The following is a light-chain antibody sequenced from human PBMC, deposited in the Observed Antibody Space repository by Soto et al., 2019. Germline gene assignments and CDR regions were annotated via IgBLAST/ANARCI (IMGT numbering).Light chain of an antibody. J-gene: IGKJ2*01. CDR2: GAS. V-gene: IGKV3D-15*01. CDR3: QHYNNWPPYT. Sequence: EIVMTQSPDTLSVSPGERATLSCRASQRISSNLAWYQQKPGQAPRLLIYGASTRATGVPARFSGSGSEIDFTLTISNLQSEDSVVYYCQHYNNWPPYTFGQGTKLEIK. CDR1: QRISSN.